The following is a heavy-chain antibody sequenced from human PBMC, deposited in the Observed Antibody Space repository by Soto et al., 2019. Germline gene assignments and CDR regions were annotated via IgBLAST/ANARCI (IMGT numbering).Heavy chain of an antibody. V-gene: IGHV1-3*01. D-gene: IGHD6-19*01. Sequence: QVQVVQSGAEVKKPGASVKVSCKASGYSFTMYAMHWVRQAPGQRLEWMGWINAGNGNTKYSQKFQGRVTITRDTSASTAYMELSSLRSEDTAVYYCARDPSADSSGWYPQGFDYWGQGTLVTVSS. J-gene: IGHJ4*02. CDR3: ARDPSADSSGWYPQGFDY. CDR1: GYSFTMYA. CDR2: INAGNGNT.